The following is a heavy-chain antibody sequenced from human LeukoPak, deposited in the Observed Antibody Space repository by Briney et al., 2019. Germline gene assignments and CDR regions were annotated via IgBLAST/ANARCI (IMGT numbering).Heavy chain of an antibody. V-gene: IGHV6-1*01. D-gene: IGHD5-12*01. CDR3: ARGVATGGKNWFDP. CDR2: TYYRSKWYN. J-gene: IGHJ5*02. CDR1: GDSVSSNSAA. Sequence: SRTLSLTCAISGDSVSSNSAAWNWNRQSPSRGLEWLGRTYYRSKWYNDYAVSVKSRITINPDTSKNQFSLQLNSVTPEDTAVYYCARGVATGGKNWFDPWGQGTLVTVSS.